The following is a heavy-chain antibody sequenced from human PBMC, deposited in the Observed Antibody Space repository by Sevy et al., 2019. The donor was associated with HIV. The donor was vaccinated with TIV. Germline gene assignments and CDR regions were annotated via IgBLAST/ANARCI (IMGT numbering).Heavy chain of an antibody. CDR2: IIPIFGTA. J-gene: IGHJ5*02. CDR1: GGTFSSYA. CDR3: ARAVMTTVTTAAIGTPNWFDP. V-gene: IGHV1-69*13. Sequence: ASVKVSCKASGGTFSSYAISWVRQAPGQGLEWMGGIIPIFGTANYAQKFQVRVTITADESTSTAYMELSSLRSEDTAVYYCARAVMTTVTTAAIGTPNWFDPWGQGTLVTVSS. D-gene: IGHD4-4*01.